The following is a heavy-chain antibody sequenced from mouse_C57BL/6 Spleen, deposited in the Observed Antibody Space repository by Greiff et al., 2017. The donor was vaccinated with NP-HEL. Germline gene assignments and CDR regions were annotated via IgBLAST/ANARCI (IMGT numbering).Heavy chain of an antibody. CDR1: GYTFTSYT. Sequence: QVQLKESGAELARPGASVKMSCKASGYTFTSYTMHWVKQRPGQGLEWIGYINPSSGYTKYNQKFKDKATLTADKSSSTAYMQLSSLTSEDSAVYYCATFVITTVVATDYWGQGTTLTVSS. CDR3: ATFVITTVVATDY. D-gene: IGHD1-1*01. J-gene: IGHJ2*01. V-gene: IGHV1-4*01. CDR2: INPSSGYT.